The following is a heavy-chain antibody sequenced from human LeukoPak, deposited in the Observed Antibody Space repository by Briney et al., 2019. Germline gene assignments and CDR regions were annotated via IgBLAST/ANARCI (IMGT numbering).Heavy chain of an antibody. CDR3: ASFHYYYGMDV. V-gene: IGHV4-30-2*01. J-gene: IGHJ6*02. Sequence: SQTLSITCAVSGGSISSGGYSWSWIRQPPGKGLEWIGYIYHSGSTYYNPSLKSRVTISVDTSKNQFSLKLSSVTAADTAVYYCASFHYYYGMDVWGRGTTVTVSS. CDR2: IYHSGST. CDR1: GGSISSGGYS.